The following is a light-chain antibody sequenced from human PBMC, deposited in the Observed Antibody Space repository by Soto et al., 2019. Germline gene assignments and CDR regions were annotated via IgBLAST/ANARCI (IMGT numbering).Light chain of an antibody. V-gene: IGKV1-27*01. CDR1: QDVSNF. CDR3: QQYGSSPWT. J-gene: IGKJ1*01. Sequence: DIQMTHSPSSLSASFGDRVTITLRASQDVSNFLAWYQQRPGRAPKLLIYAASTLQRGVPSSFSGSGSGTDFTLTISRLEPQDFAVYYCQQYGSSPWTFGQGTKVDIK. CDR2: AAS.